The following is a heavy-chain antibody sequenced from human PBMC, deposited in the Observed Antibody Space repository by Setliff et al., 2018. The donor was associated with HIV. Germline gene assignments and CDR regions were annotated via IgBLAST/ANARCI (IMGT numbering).Heavy chain of an antibody. Sequence: GASVKVSCKASGYTFSSYGISWVRQAPGQGLEWMGWISAYNGNTNYAQKFQGRVTMTTDTSTSTAYMEVRSLRPDDTAVYYCARALGGSYPGSFDYWGQGTLVTVSS. CDR3: ARALGGSYPGSFDY. D-gene: IGHD1-26*01. CDR1: GYTFSSYG. J-gene: IGHJ4*02. V-gene: IGHV1-18*01. CDR2: ISAYNGNT.